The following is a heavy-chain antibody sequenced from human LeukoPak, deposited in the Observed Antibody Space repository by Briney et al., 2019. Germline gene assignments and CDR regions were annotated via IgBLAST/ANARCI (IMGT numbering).Heavy chain of an antibody. J-gene: IGHJ4*02. V-gene: IGHV3-23*01. D-gene: IGHD6-19*01. CDR3: AKDVVVWTGCPESSSGWYGY. CDR2: ISCRCGST. CDR1: GFTFSRHP. Sequence: GGSLRLLCAASGFTFSRHPISWVPQAPGKGLEGVSDISCRCGSTHYAHSVKGRFHLSRDNSKNTLYPQMNHLRGEDTAVYYCAKDVVVWTGCPESSSGWYGYWGQGTLVTVSS.